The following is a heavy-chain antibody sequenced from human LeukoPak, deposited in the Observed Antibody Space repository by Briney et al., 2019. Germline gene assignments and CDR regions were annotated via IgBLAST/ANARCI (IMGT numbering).Heavy chain of an antibody. J-gene: IGHJ4*02. CDR3: ARAPPDFWSGYPFDY. D-gene: IGHD3-3*01. Sequence: GGSLRLSCAASGFTVSSNYMSWVRQAPGKGLEWVSVIYSGGSTYYADSVKGRFTIPRDNSKNTLYLQMNSLRAEDTAVYYCARAPPDFWSGYPFDYWGQGTLVTVSS. CDR1: GFTVSSNY. CDR2: IYSGGST. V-gene: IGHV3-53*01.